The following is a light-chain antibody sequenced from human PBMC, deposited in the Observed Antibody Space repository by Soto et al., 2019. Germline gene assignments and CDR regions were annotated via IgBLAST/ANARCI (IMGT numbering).Light chain of an antibody. CDR1: SSDVGGYNY. CDR3: SSYTSSSPYV. Sequence: QSALTQPASVSGSPGQSITISCTGTSSDVGGYNYVSWYQQHPGKAPKLMIYEVSNRPSGGSNRFSGSKSGNTASLTISGLQAEDEADYSCSSYTSSSPYVFGTGTKVTVL. V-gene: IGLV2-14*01. J-gene: IGLJ1*01. CDR2: EVS.